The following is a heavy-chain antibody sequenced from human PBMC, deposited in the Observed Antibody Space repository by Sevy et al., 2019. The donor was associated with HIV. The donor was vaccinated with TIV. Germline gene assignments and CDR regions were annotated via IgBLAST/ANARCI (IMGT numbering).Heavy chain of an antibody. Sequence: GGSLRLSCAASGFTFSSYAMHWVRQAPGKGLEWVAVISYDGSNKYYADSVKGRFTISGDNSKNRLYLQMNSLRAEDTAVYYGARDPGGDSDGGGPYFDYWGQGTLVTVSS. CDR3: ARDPGGDSDGGGPYFDY. CDR2: ISYDGSNK. J-gene: IGHJ4*02. CDR1: GFTFSSYA. V-gene: IGHV3-30*04. D-gene: IGHD5-18*01.